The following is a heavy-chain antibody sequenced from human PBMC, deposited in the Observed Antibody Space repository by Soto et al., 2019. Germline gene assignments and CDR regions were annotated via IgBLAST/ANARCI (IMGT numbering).Heavy chain of an antibody. Sequence: ASVKVSWKASGYTFSSYGISWGRQAPGQRLEWMGWISAYNGNTNYAQKLQGRVTMTTDTSTSTAYMELRSLRSDDTAVYYCARGGDKKRVATIHHYYYYYMDVWGKGTTVTVSS. CDR3: ARGGDKKRVATIHHYYYYYMDV. D-gene: IGHD5-12*01. CDR2: ISAYNGNT. V-gene: IGHV1-18*01. CDR1: GYTFSSYG. J-gene: IGHJ6*03.